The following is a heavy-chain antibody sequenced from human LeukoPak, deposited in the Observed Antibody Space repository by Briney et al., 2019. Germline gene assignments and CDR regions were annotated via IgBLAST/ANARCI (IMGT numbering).Heavy chain of an antibody. CDR2: IYYSGST. D-gene: IGHD1-26*01. Sequence: SETLSLTCTVSGGSISSSSYYWGWIRQPPGKGLEWIGSIYYSGSTYYNPSLKSRVTISVDTSKNQFSLKLSSVTAADTAVYYCARAGRIVGAGYYFDYWGQGTLVTVSS. CDR1: GGSISSSSYY. V-gene: IGHV4-39*07. J-gene: IGHJ4*02. CDR3: ARAGRIVGAGYYFDY.